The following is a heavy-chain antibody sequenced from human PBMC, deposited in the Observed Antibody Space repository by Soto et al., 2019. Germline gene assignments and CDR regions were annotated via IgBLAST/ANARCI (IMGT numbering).Heavy chain of an antibody. J-gene: IGHJ3*02. D-gene: IGHD3-16*02. CDR1: GGSFSGYY. V-gene: IGHV4-34*01. CDR3: ARGGYDYVWGSYRYTYAFDI. CDR2: INHSGST. Sequence: QVQLQQWGAGLLKPSETLSLTCAVYGGSFSGYYWSWIRQPPGKGLEWIGEINHSGSTNYNPSLKSRVTISVDTSKNQFSLKLSSVTAADTAVYYCARGGYDYVWGSYRYTYAFDIWGQGTMVTVSS.